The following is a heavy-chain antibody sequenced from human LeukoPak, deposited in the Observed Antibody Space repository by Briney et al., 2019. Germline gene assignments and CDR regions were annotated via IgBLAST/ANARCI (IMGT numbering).Heavy chain of an antibody. J-gene: IGHJ4*02. D-gene: IGHD2-15*01. CDR2: ISYDGSNK. CDR3: ARVYCSGGSCYSENYFDY. V-gene: IGHV3-30*04. CDR1: GFTFSSYA. Sequence: QAGGSLRLSCAASGFTFSSYAMHWVRQAPGKGLEWVAVISYDGSNKYYADSVKGRFTISRDNSKNTLYLQMNSLRAEDTAVYYCARVYCSGGSCYSENYFDYWGQGTLVTVSS.